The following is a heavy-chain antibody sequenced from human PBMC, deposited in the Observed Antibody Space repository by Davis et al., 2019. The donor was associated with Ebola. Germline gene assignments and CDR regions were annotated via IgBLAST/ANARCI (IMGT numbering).Heavy chain of an antibody. Sequence: GESLKISCAAPGFTFSNYAMHWVRQAPGKGLEWVALIPHDGRNAYYTDSVKGRFTISRDDSQDTVYMQMDSLRAEDTAVYFCAKDGKYGLDAFEAWGQGTMVTVSS. D-gene: IGHD3/OR15-3a*01. V-gene: IGHV3-30-3*02. CDR3: AKDGKYGLDAFEA. CDR1: GFTFSNYA. CDR2: IPHDGRNA. J-gene: IGHJ3*01.